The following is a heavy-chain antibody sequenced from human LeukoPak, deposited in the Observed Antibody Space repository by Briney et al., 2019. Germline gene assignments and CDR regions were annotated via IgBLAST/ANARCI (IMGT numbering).Heavy chain of an antibody. D-gene: IGHD3-3*01. J-gene: IGHJ4*02. Sequence: PGGSLRLSCAASGFTFSSYAMHWVRQAPGKGLEWVAVISYDGSNKYYADSVKGRFTISRDNSKNTLYLQMNRLRAEDTAVYYCAREYYDFWSGYLDYWGQGTLVTVSS. V-gene: IGHV3-30-3*01. CDR1: GFTFSSYA. CDR2: ISYDGSNK. CDR3: AREYYDFWSGYLDY.